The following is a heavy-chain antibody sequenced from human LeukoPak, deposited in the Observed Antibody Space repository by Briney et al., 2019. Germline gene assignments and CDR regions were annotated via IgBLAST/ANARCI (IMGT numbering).Heavy chain of an antibody. Sequence: GASVKVSCKASGYTFTGYYMHWVRQAPGQGLEWMGRINPNSGGTNYAQKFQGRVTMTRDTSISTAYMELSRLRSDDTAVYYCARDNSFAYDAFDIWGQGTMVTVSS. CDR3: ARDNSFAYDAFDI. J-gene: IGHJ3*02. D-gene: IGHD2/OR15-2a*01. V-gene: IGHV1-2*06. CDR2: INPNSGGT. CDR1: GYTFTGYY.